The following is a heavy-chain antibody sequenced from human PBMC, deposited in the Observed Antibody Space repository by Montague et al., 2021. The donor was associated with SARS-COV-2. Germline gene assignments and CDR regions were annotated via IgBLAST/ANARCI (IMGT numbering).Heavy chain of an antibody. CDR2: ISSSSSTI. J-gene: IGHJ6*02. CDR3: ARDLGLVPAMVYYYYYGMDV. CDR1: GFTFSSYS. D-gene: IGHD5-18*01. Sequence: SLRLSCAASGFTFSSYSMNRVRQAPGKGLEWVSYISSSSSTIYYADSVKGRFTISRDNAKNSLYLQMNSLRDEDTAVYYCARDLGLVPAMVYYYYYGMDVGGQGTTVTVSS. V-gene: IGHV3-48*02.